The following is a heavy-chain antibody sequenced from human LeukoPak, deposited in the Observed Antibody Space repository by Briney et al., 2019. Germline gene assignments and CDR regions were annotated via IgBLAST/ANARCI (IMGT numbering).Heavy chain of an antibody. CDR1: RFTFSSYG. CDR2: ISYDGSHE. Sequence: GGSLRLSFAASRFTFSSYGMHWVRQAPGKGLEGVALISYDGSHEYYPASVKGRFTISRDNSKNTLSLQMNSLRAEDTAVYYCARGYTAPWPAYWGQGTLVTVSS. CDR3: ARGYTAPWPAY. V-gene: IGHV3-30*03. D-gene: IGHD5-18*01. J-gene: IGHJ4*02.